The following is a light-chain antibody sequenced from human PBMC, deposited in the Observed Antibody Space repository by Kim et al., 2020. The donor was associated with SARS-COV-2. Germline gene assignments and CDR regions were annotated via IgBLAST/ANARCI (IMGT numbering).Light chain of an antibody. Sequence: DIQMTQSPSTLSASVGDRVTITCRASQSISNSLAWYQQKPGRAPNLLIYEASTLESGVPSRFSGGGSGTDFTLTIGSLQPDDFATYFCQHYNSYSGTFGQGTKV. J-gene: IGKJ1*01. CDR1: QSISNS. CDR3: QHYNSYSGT. CDR2: EAS. V-gene: IGKV1-5*01.